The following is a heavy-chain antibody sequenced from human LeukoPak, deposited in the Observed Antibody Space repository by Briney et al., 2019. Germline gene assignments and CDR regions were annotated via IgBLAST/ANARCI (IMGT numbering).Heavy chain of an antibody. D-gene: IGHD4-17*01. Sequence: SETLSLTCTVSGGSISSYYWSWIRQPPGKGLEWIGYIYYSGSTNYNPSLKSRVTISVDTSKNQFSLKLSSVTAADTAVYYCARDPHYGDILNDPFDIWGQGTMVTVSS. J-gene: IGHJ3*02. V-gene: IGHV4-59*01. CDR3: ARDPHYGDILNDPFDI. CDR1: GGSISSYY. CDR2: IYYSGST.